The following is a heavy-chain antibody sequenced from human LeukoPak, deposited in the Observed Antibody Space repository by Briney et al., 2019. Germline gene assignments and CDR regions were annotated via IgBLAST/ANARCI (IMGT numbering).Heavy chain of an antibody. V-gene: IGHV5-51*01. CDR2: IYPGGSDT. CDR1: GYSFTSYW. J-gene: IGHJ4*02. D-gene: IGHD4-17*01. Sequence: GESLKISCKGSGYSFTSYWIGWVRQMPGKGLEWMGIIYPGGSDTRYSPSFQGQVTISADKSISTAYLQWSSLKASDTAMYYCARLPIYGDYETRFDYWGQGTLVTVSS. CDR3: ARLPIYGDYETRFDY.